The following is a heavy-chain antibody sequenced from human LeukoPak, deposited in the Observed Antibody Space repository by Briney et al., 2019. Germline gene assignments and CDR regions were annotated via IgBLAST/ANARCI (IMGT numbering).Heavy chain of an antibody. CDR3: ARALSGYVGYYFDY. CDR2: IYYSGST. V-gene: IGHV4-59*12. Sequence: SETLSLTCTVSGGSISSYYWSWIRQPPGKGLEWIGYIYYSGSTNYNPSLKSRVTISVDTSKNQFSLKLSSVTAADTAVYYCARALSGYVGYYFDYWGQGILVTVSS. D-gene: IGHD3-22*01. CDR1: GGSISSYY. J-gene: IGHJ4*02.